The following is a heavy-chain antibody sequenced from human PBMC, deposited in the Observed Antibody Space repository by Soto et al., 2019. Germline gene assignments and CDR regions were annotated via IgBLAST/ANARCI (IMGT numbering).Heavy chain of an antibody. CDR1: GGSFSGYY. D-gene: IGHD1-26*01. V-gene: IGHV4-34*01. Sequence: QVQLQQWGAGLLKPSETLSLTCAVYGGSFSGYYWSWIRQPPGKGPEWIGEINHSGSTNYNPSLKSRVPMSVDTSKNQFSLRLSSVTAADTAVYYCARGPEPAHDYWGQGTLVTVSS. CDR3: ARGPEPAHDY. J-gene: IGHJ4*02. CDR2: INHSGST.